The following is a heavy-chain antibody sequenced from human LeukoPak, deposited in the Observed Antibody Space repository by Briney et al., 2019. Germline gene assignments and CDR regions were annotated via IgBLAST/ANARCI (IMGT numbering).Heavy chain of an antibody. Sequence: PGGSLRLSCAASGFIFSSYAMSWVRQAPGKGLEWVSTISGSGGSTYYADSVKGRFTISRDNSKNTVYLQMNSLRAEDTAVYYCAQDRSCTNDVCHVDFDYWGQGTLVTVSS. V-gene: IGHV3-23*01. D-gene: IGHD2-8*01. J-gene: IGHJ4*02. CDR1: GFIFSSYA. CDR3: AQDRSCTNDVCHVDFDY. CDR2: ISGSGGST.